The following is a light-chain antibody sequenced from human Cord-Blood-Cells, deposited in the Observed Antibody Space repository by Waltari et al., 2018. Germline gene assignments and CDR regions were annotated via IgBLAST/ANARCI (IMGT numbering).Light chain of an antibody. J-gene: IGKJ2*01. CDR1: QSISSW. Sequence: DIQMTQSPSTLSASVGDRVTITCRASQSISSWLAWYQQKPGKAPKLLIYDASSLESGVPSRFSGSGSGTEFTHTISSLQPDDFATYYCQQYNSTFGQGTKLEIK. CDR2: DAS. CDR3: QQYNST. V-gene: IGKV1-5*01.